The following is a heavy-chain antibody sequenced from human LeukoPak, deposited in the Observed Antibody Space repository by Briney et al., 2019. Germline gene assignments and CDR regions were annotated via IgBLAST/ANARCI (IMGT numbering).Heavy chain of an antibody. CDR3: ARVLVVHYYDSRHAFDI. CDR1: GYTFSDYS. Sequence: ASVKVSCKASGYTFSDYSMHWVRQAPGQGLEWMGRINPNSGGTNYAQKFQGRVTMTRDTSISTAYMELSRLRSDDTAVYYCARVLVVHYYDSRHAFDIWGQRTMVTVSS. D-gene: IGHD3-22*01. CDR2: INPNSGGT. J-gene: IGHJ3*02. V-gene: IGHV1-2*06.